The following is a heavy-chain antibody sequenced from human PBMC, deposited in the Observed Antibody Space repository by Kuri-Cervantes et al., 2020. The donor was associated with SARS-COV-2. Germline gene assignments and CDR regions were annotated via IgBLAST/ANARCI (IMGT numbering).Heavy chain of an antibody. V-gene: IGHV3-30*14. CDR1: GFTFSSYA. D-gene: IGHD1-26*01. CDR3: ARPSGSYSGDAFDI. J-gene: IGHJ3*02. Sequence: GESLKISCAASGFTFSSYAMHWVRQAPGKGLEWVAVISYDGSNKYYADSVKGRFTISRDNSKNTLYLQMNSLRAEDTAVYYCARPSGSYSGDAFDIWGQGTMVTVSS. CDR2: ISYDGSNK.